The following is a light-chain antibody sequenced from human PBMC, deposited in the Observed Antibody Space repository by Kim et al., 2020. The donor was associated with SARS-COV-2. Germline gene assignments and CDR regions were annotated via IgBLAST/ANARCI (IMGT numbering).Light chain of an antibody. J-gene: IGLJ3*02. CDR1: RATIGFSP. CDR2: GND. CDR3: ATWDDTLGGRV. Sequence: GQRVTIAGSGSRATIGFSPVSWYQHLPGTATKLLIYGNDQRPSGVPDRFSGSKSGTSASLAISGLQSRDEGDYYCATWDDTLGGRVFGGGTQLTVL. V-gene: IGLV1-44*01.